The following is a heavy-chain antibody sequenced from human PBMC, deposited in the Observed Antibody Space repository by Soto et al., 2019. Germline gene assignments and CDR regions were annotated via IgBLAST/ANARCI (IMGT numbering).Heavy chain of an antibody. D-gene: IGHD2-2*02. Sequence: QVQLQESGPGLVKPSETLSLTCTVSGGSVSSDTHYWSWIRQPPGKRLEWSGFIYSSGSTNYNPSLKSRVTMSVDTSKNQFSLKLRSVIVADTAVYHCARFVRSCSGTTCYTRADVWGQGTTVTVSS. CDR3: ARFVRSCSGTTCYTRADV. CDR2: IYSSGST. V-gene: IGHV4-61*01. J-gene: IGHJ6*02. CDR1: GGSVSSDTHY.